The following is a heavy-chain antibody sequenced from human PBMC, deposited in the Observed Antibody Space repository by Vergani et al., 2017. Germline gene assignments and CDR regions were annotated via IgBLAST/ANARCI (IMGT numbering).Heavy chain of an antibody. V-gene: IGHV4-31*03. CDR3: AGDKLKADYYGMDV. Sequence: QVQLQESGPGLVKPSQTLSLTCTVSGGSISSGGYYWSWIRQHPGKGLEWIGYIYYSGNTYYNPSLKSRVTISVETSKNPCSRKLSSVTAADTAVYYCAGDKLKADYYGMDVWGQGTMVTVSS. J-gene: IGHJ6*02. CDR2: IYYSGNT. CDR1: GGSISSGGYY. D-gene: IGHD4-23*01.